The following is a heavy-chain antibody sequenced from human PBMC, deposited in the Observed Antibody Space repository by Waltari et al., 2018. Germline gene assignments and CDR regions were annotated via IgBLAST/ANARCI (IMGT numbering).Heavy chain of an antibody. J-gene: IGHJ4*02. CDR3: ARHPYDILTGYYGFDY. CDR2: IYYSGST. CDR1: GGSISSSSYY. D-gene: IGHD3-9*01. V-gene: IGHV4-39*01. Sequence: QLQLQESGPGLVKPSETLSLTCTVSGGSISSSSYYWGWIRQPPGKGLEWIGSIYYSGSTYSNPSLKMRVTISVDTSKNQFSLKLSSVTAADTAVYYCARHPYDILTGYYGFDYWGQGTLVTVSS.